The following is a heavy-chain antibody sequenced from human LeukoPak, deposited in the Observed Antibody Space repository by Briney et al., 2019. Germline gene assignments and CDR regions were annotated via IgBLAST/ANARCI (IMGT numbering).Heavy chain of an antibody. CDR2: VSHGGNT. CDR3: ARDVAQANYDTSGYPFDY. J-gene: IGHJ4*02. CDR1: GGSISSSSYY. V-gene: IGHV4-39*07. Sequence: SETLSLTCTVSGGSISSSSYYWAWIRQSPVKGLEWIGSVSHGGNTYYNPSLESRVTMSVHSSKNQFSLKLTSVTAADTAVYYCARDVAQANYDTSGYPFDYWGQGMLVTVSS. D-gene: IGHD3-22*01.